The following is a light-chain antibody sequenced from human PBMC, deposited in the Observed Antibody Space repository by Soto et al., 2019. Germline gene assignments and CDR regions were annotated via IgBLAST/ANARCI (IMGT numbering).Light chain of an antibody. CDR1: QSLLHITGETL. V-gene: IGKV2D-29*02. CDR3: MQSTQLPPT. J-gene: IGKJ5*01. CDR2: EVS. Sequence: DVVITQSTLPLSVTPGQPASISCKSSQSLLHITGETLLFWYLQKPGQSPQLLIYEVSTRVSGVPDRFSGSGSGTDFTLEISRVETDDVGIYYCMQSTQLPPTFGQGTRLEI.